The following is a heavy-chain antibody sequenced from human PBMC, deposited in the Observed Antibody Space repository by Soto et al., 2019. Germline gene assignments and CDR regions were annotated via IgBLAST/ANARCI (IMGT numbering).Heavy chain of an antibody. CDR3: AREHCGGGTCYSYFDH. Sequence: GGPMSLSCAASGFTFSSHSMNWVRKAPGKGLEWVSSIDSSGIYMYYGDSVKGRFTISRDNARNSLYLQMNSLRAEDTAVYYCAREHCGGGTCYSYFDHWGQGKLVTVSS. CDR1: GFTFSSHS. J-gene: IGHJ4*02. CDR2: IDSSGIYM. V-gene: IGHV3-21*01. D-gene: IGHD2-15*01.